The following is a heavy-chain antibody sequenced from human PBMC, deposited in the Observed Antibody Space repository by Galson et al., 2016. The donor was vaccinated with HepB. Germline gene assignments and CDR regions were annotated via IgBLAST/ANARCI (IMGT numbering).Heavy chain of an antibody. J-gene: IGHJ4*02. CDR1: GGSIDSYF. CDR2: IYSSGSS. Sequence: TCTVSGGSIDSYFWSWIRQPPGKGLEWVGYIYSSGSSHYNFSLKSRVTMSVDTSKNQFSLKLRSVTAADTAVYFCARGKYSSSSGVFDYWGQGTLVTVSS. V-gene: IGHV4-59*01. D-gene: IGHD6-6*01. CDR3: ARGKYSSSSGVFDY.